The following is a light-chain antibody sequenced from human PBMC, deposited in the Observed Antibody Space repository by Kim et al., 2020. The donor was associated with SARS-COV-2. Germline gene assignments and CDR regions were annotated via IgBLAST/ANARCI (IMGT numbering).Light chain of an antibody. J-gene: IGLJ2*01. CDR1: SRRSYY. Sequence: AFGQTVRITCQGDSRRSYYSSWYQQKPGQGPVLVIYGKNNRPSGIPDRFSGSSSGNTASLTITGAQAEDEADYYCNSRDSSGNHLVFGGGTKLTVL. CDR3: NSRDSSGNHLV. CDR2: GKN. V-gene: IGLV3-19*01.